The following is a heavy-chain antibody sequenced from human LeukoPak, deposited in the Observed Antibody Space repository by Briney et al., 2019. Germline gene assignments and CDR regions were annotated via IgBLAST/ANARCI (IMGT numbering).Heavy chain of an antibody. J-gene: IGHJ4*02. D-gene: IGHD6-19*01. CDR2: ISGSGGST. V-gene: IGHV3-23*01. Sequence: PGGSLRLSCAASGFTFSSYAMSWVRQAPGKGLEWVSAISGSGGSTYYADSVKGRFTISRDNSKNTLYLQMNSLRAEDTAVYYCAKATGIAVAVAVDYWGQETLVTVSS. CDR3: AKATGIAVAVAVDY. CDR1: GFTFSSYA.